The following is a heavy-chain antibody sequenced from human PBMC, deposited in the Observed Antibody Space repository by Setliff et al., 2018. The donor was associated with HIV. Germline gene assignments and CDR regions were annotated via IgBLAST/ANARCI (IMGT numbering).Heavy chain of an antibody. CDR2: IYHSGST. D-gene: IGHD4-17*01. J-gene: IGHJ4*02. CDR1: GGSVSSVNYY. CDR3: VRDDYGYNGKGFDY. V-gene: IGHV4-61*01. Sequence: SETLSLTCSVSGGSVSSVNYYWSWIRQPPGKGLEWIGSIYHSGSTIYNPSLKSRVTLSLDTSKNQFSLKLSSVTAADTAMYYCVRDDYGYNGKGFDYWGPGTLVTVSS.